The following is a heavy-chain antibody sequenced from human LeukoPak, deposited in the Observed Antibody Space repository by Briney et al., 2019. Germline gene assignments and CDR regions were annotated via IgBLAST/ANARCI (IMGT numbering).Heavy chain of an antibody. Sequence: GGSLRLSCAASGFTFSSYWMAWVRQAPGQGLEWLGFIRSKVYGETTEYAASVKGRFTVSRDDSNSLAYLQMNSLQTEDTAVYYCTRLVPYLDYWGQGTLVTVSS. V-gene: IGHV3-49*04. CDR1: GFTFSSYW. CDR3: TRLVPYLDY. J-gene: IGHJ4*02. D-gene: IGHD2-2*01. CDR2: IRSKVYGETT.